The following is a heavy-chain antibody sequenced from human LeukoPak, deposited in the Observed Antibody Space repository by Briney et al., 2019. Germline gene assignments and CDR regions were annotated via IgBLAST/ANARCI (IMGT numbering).Heavy chain of an antibody. J-gene: IGHJ5*02. CDR3: ARDFSGGSGYQLLYRSRSLSWFDP. D-gene: IGHD2-2*02. CDR2: IIPIFGTA. V-gene: IGHV1-69*13. CDR1: GGTFSSYA. Sequence: SVKVSCKASGGTFSSYAISWVRQAPGQGLEWMGGIIPIFGTANYAQKFQGRVTITADESTSTAYMELSSLRSEDTAVYYCARDFSGGSGYQLLYRSRSLSWFDPWGQGTLVTVSS.